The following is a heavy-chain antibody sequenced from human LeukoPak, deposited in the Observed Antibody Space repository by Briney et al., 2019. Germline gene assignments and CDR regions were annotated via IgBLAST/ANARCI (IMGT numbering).Heavy chain of an antibody. CDR2: IYHSGST. CDR3: ARHGVAGTPYYFDY. V-gene: IGHV4-38-2*01. Sequence: PSETLSLTCAVSGYSISSGYYWGWIRQPPGKGLEWTGSIYHSGSTYYNPSLKSRVTISVDTSKNQFSLKLSSVTAADTAVYYCARHGVAGTPYYFDYWGQGTLVTVSS. D-gene: IGHD6-19*01. J-gene: IGHJ4*02. CDR1: GYSISSGYY.